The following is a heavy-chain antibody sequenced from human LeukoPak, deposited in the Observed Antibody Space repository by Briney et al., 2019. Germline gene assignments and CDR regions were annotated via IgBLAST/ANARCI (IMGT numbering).Heavy chain of an antibody. CDR1: GYTFTTYD. J-gene: IGHJ4*02. CDR2: MNPNSGYT. Sequence: GASVKVSCKASGYTFTTYDINWVRQATGQGLEWMGWMNPNSGYTGYAQKFQGRVTITWDTSISTAYMELSSLRSEDTAVYYCARVAGSIDYWGQGTLVTVSS. V-gene: IGHV1-8*03. CDR3: ARVAGSIDY. D-gene: IGHD6-19*01.